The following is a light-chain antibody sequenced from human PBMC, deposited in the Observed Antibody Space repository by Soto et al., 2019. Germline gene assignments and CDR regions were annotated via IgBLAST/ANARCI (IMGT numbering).Light chain of an antibody. CDR3: QQYDKWPHT. J-gene: IGKJ2*01. CDR1: QNLSRN. V-gene: IGKV3-15*01. Sequence: EMVMTXSPXTLSVXXXXXXTLSCRASQNLSRNLAWYQQQPGQAPRLLIFYASTRATGIPARFSGSGSGTDFTLTISSLQSEDFAVYYCQQYDKWPHTFGQGTKLEIK. CDR2: YAS.